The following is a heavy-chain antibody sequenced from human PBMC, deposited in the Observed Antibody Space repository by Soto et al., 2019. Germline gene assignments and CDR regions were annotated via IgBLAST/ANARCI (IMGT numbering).Heavy chain of an antibody. Sequence: SCKYYVGILRNYTISWVPQPPRQGLEWMGRIIPILGIANYAQKFQGRVTITADKSTSTAYMELSSLRSEDTAVYFCARETAQYLTPGIIDYWGQGTLVTVSS. CDR2: IIPILGIA. J-gene: IGHJ4*02. CDR1: VGILRNYT. V-gene: IGHV1-69*04. D-gene: IGHD2-2*01. CDR3: ARETAQYLTPGIIDY.